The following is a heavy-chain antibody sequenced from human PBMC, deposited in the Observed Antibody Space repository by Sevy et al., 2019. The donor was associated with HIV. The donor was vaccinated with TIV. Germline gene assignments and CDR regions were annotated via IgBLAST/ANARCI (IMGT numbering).Heavy chain of an antibody. CDR3: ARSIAARPGDNYGMDV. D-gene: IGHD6-6*01. Sequence: SETLSLTCTVSGGSISSSSYYWGWIRQPPGKGLEWIGSIYYRGSTYYNPSLKSRVTISVDTSKNQFSLKLSSVTAADTAVYYCARSIAARPGDNYGMDVWGQGTTVTVSS. CDR1: GGSISSSSYY. CDR2: IYYRGST. V-gene: IGHV4-39*01. J-gene: IGHJ6*02.